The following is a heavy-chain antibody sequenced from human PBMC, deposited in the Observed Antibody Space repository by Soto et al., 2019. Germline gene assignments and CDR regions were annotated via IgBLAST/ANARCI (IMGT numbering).Heavy chain of an antibody. CDR2: IYYSGST. CDR3: ARSSTSANYFDY. V-gene: IGHV4-31*03. D-gene: IGHD2-2*01. Sequence: PSETLSLTCTVSGGSISSGGYYWSWIRQHPGKGLECIGYIYYSGSTYYNPSLKSRVTISVDTSKNQFSLKLSSVTAADTAVYYCARSSTSANYFDYRGQGTLVTVSS. J-gene: IGHJ4*02. CDR1: GGSISSGGYY.